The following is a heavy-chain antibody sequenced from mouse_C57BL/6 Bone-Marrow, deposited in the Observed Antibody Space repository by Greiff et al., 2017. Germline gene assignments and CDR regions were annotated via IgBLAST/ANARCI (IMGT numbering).Heavy chain of an antibody. J-gene: IGHJ2*01. D-gene: IGHD2-10*02. CDR3: ARKSIGGY. CDR2: IDPYDSYT. Sequence: QVQLQQPGAELVRPGTSVKLSCKASGYTFTSYRMHWVKQRPGQGLEWIGVIDPYDSYTNYNQKFKGKATLTVDTSSSTAYMQHSSLTSEDSAVYYCARKSIGGYWGQGTTLTVSS. V-gene: IGHV1-59*01. CDR1: GYTFTSYR.